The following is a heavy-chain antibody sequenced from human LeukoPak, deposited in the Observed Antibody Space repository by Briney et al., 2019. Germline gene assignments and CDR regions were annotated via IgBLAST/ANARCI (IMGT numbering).Heavy chain of an antibody. V-gene: IGHV3-9*01. D-gene: IGHD6-19*01. CDR2: IDWISGSI. CDR1: GFTVSSNY. J-gene: IGHJ4*02. CDR3: AKDRVGNSRGWYDY. Sequence: SLRLSCAASGFTVSSNYMSWVRQAPGKGLEWVSGIDWISGSIGYADSVKGRFTISRDNAKNSLYLQMNSLRAEDTALYYCAKDRVGNSRGWYDYWGQGTLVTVSS.